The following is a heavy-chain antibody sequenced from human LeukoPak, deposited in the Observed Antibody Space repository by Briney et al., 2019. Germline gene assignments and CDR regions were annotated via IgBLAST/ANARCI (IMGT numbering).Heavy chain of an antibody. CDR3: ARGSLFGVVINFDY. Sequence: GASVKVSCKASGGTFSSYAISWVRQAPGQGLEWMGGIIPIFGTANYAQKFQGRVTITADESTSTAYMELSSLRSEDTAVYYCARGSLFGVVINFDYWGQGTLVTVSS. V-gene: IGHV1-69*13. J-gene: IGHJ4*02. CDR1: GGTFSSYA. CDR2: IIPIFGTA. D-gene: IGHD3-3*01.